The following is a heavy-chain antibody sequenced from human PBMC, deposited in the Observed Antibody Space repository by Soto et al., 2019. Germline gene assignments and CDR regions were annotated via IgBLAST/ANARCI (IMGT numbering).Heavy chain of an antibody. CDR3: ARTALVAARPLDP. D-gene: IGHD6-6*01. CDR2: IYYSGST. Sequence: SETLSLTCTVSGGSVSSGSYYWSWIRQPPGKGLEWIGYIYYSGSTNYNPSLKSRVTISVDTSKNQFSLKLSSVTAADTAVYYCARTALVAARPLDPWGQGTLVTVS. V-gene: IGHV4-61*01. CDR1: GGSVSSGSYY. J-gene: IGHJ5*02.